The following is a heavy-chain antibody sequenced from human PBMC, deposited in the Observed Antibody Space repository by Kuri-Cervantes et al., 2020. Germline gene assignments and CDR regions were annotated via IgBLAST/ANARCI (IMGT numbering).Heavy chain of an antibody. J-gene: IGHJ4*02. D-gene: IGHD5-24*01. CDR2: IWYDGSNK. CDR1: GFTFSSYG. Sequence: GESLKISCAASGFTFSSYGMHWVRQAPGKGLEWVAVIWYDGSNKYYADSVKGRFTISRDNSKNTLYLQMNSLRAEDTAVYYCARQKLEMATITGWGQGTLVTVSS. CDR3: ARQKLEMATITG. V-gene: IGHV3-33*08.